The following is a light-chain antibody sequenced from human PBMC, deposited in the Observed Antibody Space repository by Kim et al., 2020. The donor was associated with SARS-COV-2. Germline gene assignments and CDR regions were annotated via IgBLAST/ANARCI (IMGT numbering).Light chain of an antibody. J-gene: IGLJ3*02. CDR1: NLGDKY. V-gene: IGLV3-1*01. CDR3: QAWDSSTQGV. CDR2: QDS. Sequence: SYELTQTPSVSVSPGQTASITCSGDNLGDKYACWYQQKPGQSPVLVIYQDSKRPSGIPERFSGSNSGNTATLTISGTQAMDEADYYCQAWDSSTQGVFGGGTQLTVL.